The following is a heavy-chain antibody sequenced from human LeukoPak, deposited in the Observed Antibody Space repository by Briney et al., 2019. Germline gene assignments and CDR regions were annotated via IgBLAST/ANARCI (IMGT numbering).Heavy chain of an antibody. CDR2: IHYTGST. CDR3: ARGGYYGSGNDFRFDP. D-gene: IGHD3-10*01. J-gene: IGHJ5*02. V-gene: IGHV4-59*01. CDR1: GGSINSYD. Sequence: PSETLSLTCTVSGGSINSYDWSWIRQPRGKGLECIGYIHYTGSTNYNPSLKSRVTISVDTSKNQFSLKLSSVTAADTAIYYCARGGYYGSGNDFRFDPWGQGTLVTVSS.